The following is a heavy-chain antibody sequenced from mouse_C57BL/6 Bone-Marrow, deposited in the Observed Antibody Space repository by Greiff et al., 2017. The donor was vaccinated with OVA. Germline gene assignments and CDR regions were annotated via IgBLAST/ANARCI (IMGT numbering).Heavy chain of an antibody. J-gene: IGHJ4*01. V-gene: IGHV3-1*01. CDR3: ASTYRENGYYAMDY. CDR1: GYSITSGYD. Sequence: EVQRVESGPGMVKPSQSLSLTCTVTGYSITSGYDWHWIRHFPGNKLEWMGYISYSGSTNYNPSLKSRISITHDTSKNHFFLKLNSVTTEDTASYYCASTYRENGYYAMDYWGQGTSVTVSS. CDR2: ISYSGST.